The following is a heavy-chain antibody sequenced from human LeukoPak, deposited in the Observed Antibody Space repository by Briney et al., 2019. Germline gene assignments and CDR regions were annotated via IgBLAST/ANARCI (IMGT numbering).Heavy chain of an antibody. Sequence: GGSLRLSCAASGFTFSSYAMSWVRQAPGKGLEWVSAISGSGGSTYYADSVKGRFTISRDNSKNTLYLQMNSLRAEDTAVYYCAKTPLWFDSSGHDYWGQGTLVTVSS. D-gene: IGHD3-22*01. CDR1: GFTFSSYA. CDR2: ISGSGGST. J-gene: IGHJ4*02. V-gene: IGHV3-23*01. CDR3: AKTPLWFDSSGHDY.